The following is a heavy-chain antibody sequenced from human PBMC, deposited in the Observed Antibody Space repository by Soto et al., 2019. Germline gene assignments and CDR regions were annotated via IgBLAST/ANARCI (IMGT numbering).Heavy chain of an antibody. CDR2: ISSSSSVI. D-gene: IGHD3-16*01. CDR3: ARDLSWGFNRYYYMDV. Sequence: EVQLVESGGGLVQPGGSLRLSCATSGFILSDCAMNWVRQAPGKGLEWVSYISSSSSVIDYADSVKGRFTVSRDNARNSMYLQMDSLEAQDTAVYYCARDLSWGFNRYYYMDVWGKGTTVTVSS. V-gene: IGHV3-48*01. CDR1: GFILSDCA. J-gene: IGHJ6*03.